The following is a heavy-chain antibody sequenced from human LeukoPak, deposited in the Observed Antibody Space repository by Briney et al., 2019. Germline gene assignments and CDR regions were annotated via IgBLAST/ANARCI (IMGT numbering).Heavy chain of an antibody. CDR3: ARDGGEYRYGCGRH. D-gene: IGHD5-18*01. J-gene: IGHJ4*02. CDR1: GFTFSTYA. CDR2: ISYDGTNK. V-gene: IGHV3-30-3*01. Sequence: GGSLRLSCAASGFTFSTYAMHWVRQAPGKGLEWVAVISYDGTNKYYADSVKGRFTISRDNSKNTLYLLMNSVRAEDTAVYYCARDGGEYRYGCGRHWGQGTLVTVSS.